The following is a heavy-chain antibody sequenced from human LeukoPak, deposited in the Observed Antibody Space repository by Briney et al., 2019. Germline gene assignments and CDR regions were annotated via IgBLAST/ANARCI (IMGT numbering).Heavy chain of an antibody. Sequence: SETLSLTCTVSGGSINSYYWGWIRQPAGKGLEWIGRIYTTETTSYNPSLKSRVTISVDTSKNQFYLKLTSVTAADTAMYYCARAGYTISYYSLDYWGQGSLVTVSS. CDR2: IYTTETT. J-gene: IGHJ4*02. V-gene: IGHV4-4*07. CDR1: GGSINSYY. D-gene: IGHD1-26*01. CDR3: ARAGYTISYYSLDY.